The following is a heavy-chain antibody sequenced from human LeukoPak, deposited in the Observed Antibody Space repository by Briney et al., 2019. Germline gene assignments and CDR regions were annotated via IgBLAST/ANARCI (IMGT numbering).Heavy chain of an antibody. Sequence: GGSLRLSCSASGFTFGDHAMSWVRQAPGKGLEWVGFIRSKAYRGTTEYAASVKHRFTISRDDYTSDAYLQMNSLKTEDTAIYYGARGPIHQRIHNGMDVWGQGTTVTVSS. D-gene: IGHD5-18*01. CDR1: GFTFGDHA. J-gene: IGHJ6*02. CDR2: IRSKAYRGTT. V-gene: IGHV3-49*04. CDR3: ARGPIHQRIHNGMDV.